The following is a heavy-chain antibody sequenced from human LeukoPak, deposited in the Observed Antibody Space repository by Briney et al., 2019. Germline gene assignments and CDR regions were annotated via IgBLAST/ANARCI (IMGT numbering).Heavy chain of an antibody. CDR3: ARGSFSYYYDSGGYYYDS. D-gene: IGHD3-22*01. CDR1: GYTFTSYD. CDR2: MNPNSGNT. J-gene: IGHJ4*02. V-gene: IGHV1-8*01. Sequence: GASVKVSCKASGYTFTSYDINWVRQATGQGLEWMGWMNPNSGNTGYAQKFQGRVTMTRNTSISTAYMELSSLRSEDTAVYYCARGSFSYYYDSGGYYYDSWGQGTLVTVSS.